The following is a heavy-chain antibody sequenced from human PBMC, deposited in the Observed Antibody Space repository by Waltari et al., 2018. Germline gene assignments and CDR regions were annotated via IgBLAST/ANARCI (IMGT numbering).Heavy chain of an antibody. CDR1: GGSFSGYY. CDR3: ARLGGLGYCSGGSCVSSDY. J-gene: IGHJ4*02. Sequence: QVQLQQWGAGLLKPSETLSLTCAVYGGSFSGYYWSWIRQPPGKGLEWIGEINHSGSTNYNPSLKRRVTISVDTSKNQFSLKLSSVTAADTAVYYCARLGGLGYCSGGSCVSSDYWGQGTLVTVSS. D-gene: IGHD2-15*01. V-gene: IGHV4-34*01. CDR2: INHSGST.